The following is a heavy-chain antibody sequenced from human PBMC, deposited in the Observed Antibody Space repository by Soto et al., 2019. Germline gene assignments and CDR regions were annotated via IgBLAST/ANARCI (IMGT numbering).Heavy chain of an antibody. CDR2: INTDHGNT. CDR1: GYMFTTYG. V-gene: IGHV1-18*01. CDR3: ARSAHWYSDI. J-gene: IGHJ2*01. Sequence: QVQLVQSGGEVKKPGASVKISCKTSGYMFTTYGITWVRQAPGQGLEWMGWINTDHGNTNYAQNLQGRVTMTADTSASTAYMELRSLRSDDTAVYYCARSAHWYSDIWGRGTLVTVSS.